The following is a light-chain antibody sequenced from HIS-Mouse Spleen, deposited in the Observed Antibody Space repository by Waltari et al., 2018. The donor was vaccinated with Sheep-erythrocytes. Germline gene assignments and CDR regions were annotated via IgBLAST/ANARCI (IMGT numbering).Light chain of an antibody. CDR1: SSDVGGYNY. CDR3: CSYAGSYNHV. J-gene: IGLJ1*01. V-gene: IGLV2-11*01. Sequence: QPRSVSGSPGQSVTISCTGTSSDVGGYNYVSWYQQHPVKAPKLMIYDVSKRPSGVPDRFSGSKSGNTASLTISGLQAEDEADYYCCSYAGSYNHVFGTGTKVTVL. CDR2: DVS.